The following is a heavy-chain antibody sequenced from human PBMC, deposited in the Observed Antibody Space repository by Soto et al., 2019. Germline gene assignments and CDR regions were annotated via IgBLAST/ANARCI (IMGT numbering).Heavy chain of an antibody. V-gene: IGHV6-1*01. D-gene: IGHD5-18*01. CDR2: TYYRSKWYN. Sequence: QVQLQQSGPGLVKPSQTLSLTCTISGDSVSISSGAWNWIRQSPSRGLEWLGRTYYRSKWYNDYAVSVKXPIPIXXDTSKNQFSLQLNSVTPEDTAVYYCAQDPGYSLDYWGQGTLVTVSS. J-gene: IGHJ4*02. CDR3: AQDPGYSLDY. CDR1: GDSVSISSGA.